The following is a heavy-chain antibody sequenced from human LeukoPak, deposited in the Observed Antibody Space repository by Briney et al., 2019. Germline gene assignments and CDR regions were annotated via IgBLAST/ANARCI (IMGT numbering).Heavy chain of an antibody. CDR3: ARDLPMVYAIDAFDI. CDR1: GYTFTSYG. J-gene: IGHJ3*02. Sequence: ASVKVSCKASGYTFTSYGISWVRQAPGQGLEWMGWISAYNGNTNYAQKFQGRVTMTRDTSISTAYMELSRLRSDDTAVYYCARDLPMVYAIDAFDIWGQGTMVTVSS. D-gene: IGHD2-8*01. CDR2: ISAYNGNT. V-gene: IGHV1-18*01.